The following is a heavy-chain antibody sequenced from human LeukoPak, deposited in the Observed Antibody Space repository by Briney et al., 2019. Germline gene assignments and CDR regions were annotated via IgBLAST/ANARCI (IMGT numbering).Heavy chain of an antibody. CDR2: TRDKASGYST. CDR1: GFTLRDRY. V-gene: IGHV3-72*01. Sequence: GGSLRLSCATSGFTLRDRYMDWDRQAPGKGPEWVARTRDKASGYSTAYAASVEGRFIISRDETNNSLFLLMKSLKAEDTAVYYCVSAASPYRWGRGTPVTVSS. D-gene: IGHD6-25*01. CDR3: VSAASPYR. J-gene: IGHJ2*01.